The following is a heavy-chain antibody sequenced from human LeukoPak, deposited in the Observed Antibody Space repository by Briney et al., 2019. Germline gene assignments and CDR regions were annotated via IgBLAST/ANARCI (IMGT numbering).Heavy chain of an antibody. CDR1: GYTFTRYY. CDR3: ARDRVTTPIRYYYYMDV. D-gene: IGHD4-11*01. Sequence: ASVKVSCKASGYTFTRYYMHCARQAPGKGLEWMVIINPSGGCTSYAQKFQGRVTMTRDMSTSTVYMELSSLKSEDTAVYYCARDRVTTPIRYYYYMDVWGKGTTVTVSS. V-gene: IGHV1-46*01. CDR2: INPSGGCT. J-gene: IGHJ6*03.